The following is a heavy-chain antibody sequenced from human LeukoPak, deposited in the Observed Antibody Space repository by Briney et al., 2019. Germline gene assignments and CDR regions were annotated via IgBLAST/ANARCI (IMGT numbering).Heavy chain of an antibody. V-gene: IGHV4-59*02. D-gene: IGHD2-15*01. CDR1: GGSVSGYY. J-gene: IGHJ4*02. Sequence: EPSDTLSLTCVVSGGSVSGYYWGWIRQPPGRGLEWIGYVYYSGSTNYNPSFKSRITISVDTSRNQFSLQLSSVTAADTAVYYCARIHRYCSGGACYVPDNWGQGTLVAVSS. CDR3: ARIHRYCSGGACYVPDN. CDR2: VYYSGST.